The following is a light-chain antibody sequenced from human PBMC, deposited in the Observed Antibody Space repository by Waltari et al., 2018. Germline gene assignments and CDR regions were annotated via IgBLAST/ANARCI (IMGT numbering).Light chain of an antibody. CDR3: AAWDDSLNGWV. CDR1: SSNLGKNT. V-gene: IGLV1-44*01. CDR2: SND. Sequence: QSVLTQPPSASGTPGQRVSISCSGRSSNLGKNTINWYQQVPGRAPKPLIYSNDQRPSGVPDRFSGSKSGTSGPLAISGLQSEDEADYYCAAWDDSLNGWVFGGGTKLTVL. J-gene: IGLJ3*02.